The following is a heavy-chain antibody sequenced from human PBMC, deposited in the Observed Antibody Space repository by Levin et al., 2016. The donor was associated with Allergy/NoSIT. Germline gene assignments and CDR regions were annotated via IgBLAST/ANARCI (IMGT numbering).Heavy chain of an antibody. Sequence: GESLKISCAASGFTFSSHWMSWVRQAPGKGLEWVACINQYGSEKYYVDSVKGRFTISRDNAKNSLYLQMNSLRADDTAVYYCARDGGVGARDGGVAACNYWGQGTLVTVSS. CDR2: INQYGSEK. V-gene: IGHV3-7*01. J-gene: IGHJ4*02. CDR3: ARDGGVGARDGGVAACNY. CDR1: GFTFSSHW. D-gene: IGHD1-26*01.